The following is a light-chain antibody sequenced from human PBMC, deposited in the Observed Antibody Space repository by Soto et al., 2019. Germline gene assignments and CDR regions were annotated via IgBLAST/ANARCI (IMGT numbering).Light chain of an antibody. Sequence: QSALTQPASVSGSPGQSITISCTGTSSDVGGYNYVSWYQQHPGKAPKLMIYDVSNRPSGVSNRFSGSESGNTASLTISGLQAEDAADYYCRSYTSSSTRVVFGGGTKLTVL. J-gene: IGLJ2*01. CDR2: DVS. CDR1: SSDVGGYNY. V-gene: IGLV2-14*01. CDR3: RSYTSSSTRVV.